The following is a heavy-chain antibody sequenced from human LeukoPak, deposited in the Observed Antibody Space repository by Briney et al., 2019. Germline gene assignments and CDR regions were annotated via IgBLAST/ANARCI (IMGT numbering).Heavy chain of an antibody. CDR3: AGGGDGYNYRVWDY. Sequence: GGSLRLSCAASGFTFSSYAMHWVRQAPGKGLEWVAVISYDGSNKYYADSVKGRFTISRDNSKNTLYLQMNSLRAEDTAVYYCAGGGDGYNYRVWDYWGQGTLVTVSS. CDR2: ISYDGSNK. CDR1: GFTFSSYA. J-gene: IGHJ4*02. D-gene: IGHD5-24*01. V-gene: IGHV3-30*04.